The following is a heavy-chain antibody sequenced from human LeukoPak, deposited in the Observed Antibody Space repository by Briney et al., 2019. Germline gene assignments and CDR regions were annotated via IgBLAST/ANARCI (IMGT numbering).Heavy chain of an antibody. CDR1: GYTFTSYG. Sequence: GASVKVSCKASGYTFTSYGISWVRQAPGQGLEWMGWISAYNGNTNYAQKLQGRVTMTTDTSTSTAYMELRSLRSDDTAVYYCARDRPMIVVAHKYYFDYWGQGTLVTVSS. CDR3: ARDRPMIVVAHKYYFDY. CDR2: ISAYNGNT. J-gene: IGHJ4*02. V-gene: IGHV1-18*01. D-gene: IGHD3-22*01.